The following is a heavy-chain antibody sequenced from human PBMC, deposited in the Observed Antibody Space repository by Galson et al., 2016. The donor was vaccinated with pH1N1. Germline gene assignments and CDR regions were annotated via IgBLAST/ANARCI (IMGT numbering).Heavy chain of an antibody. CDR1: GFTFSKHW. CDR2: INSDGSTT. CDR3: ARGNMGLDY. Sequence: SLRLSCAVSGFTFSKHWMHWVRQVPGKGLVWVSHINSDGSTTNYAGSVKGRFTISRDNAKNTLSLQMNSLGVEDTAVYYCARGNMGLDYWGQGILVTVSS. V-gene: IGHV3-74*01. J-gene: IGHJ4*02. D-gene: IGHD2/OR15-2a*01.